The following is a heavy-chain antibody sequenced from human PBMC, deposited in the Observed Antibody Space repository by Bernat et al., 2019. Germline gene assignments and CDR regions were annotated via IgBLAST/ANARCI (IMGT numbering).Heavy chain of an antibody. J-gene: IGHJ4*02. CDR1: GFTFNNYG. V-gene: IGHV3-33*06. D-gene: IGHD3-9*01. CDR2: IWYDGNNK. CDR3: ANEHYDILGVGPADY. Sequence: QVQLVESGGGVVQPGRSLRLSCAASGFTFNNYGMHWVRQVPGKGLEWVAVIWYDGNNKYYADSVKGRFTISRDNSKNTLYLQMNSLRAEDTAVYYCANEHYDILGVGPADYWGQGTLVTVSS.